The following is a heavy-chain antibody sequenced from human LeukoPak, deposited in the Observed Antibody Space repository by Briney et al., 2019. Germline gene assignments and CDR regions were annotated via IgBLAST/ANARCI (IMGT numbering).Heavy chain of an antibody. J-gene: IGHJ3*02. CDR2: ISYDGSDK. Sequence: GGSLRLSCAASGFTFSSYGLHWVRQASGKGLEWVAVISYDGSDKYYADSVKGRFTISRDNSKNTLYLQMNSLRAEDTAVYYCAKDLRRSGQQPTDAFDIWGQGTMVTVSS. CDR1: GFTFSSYG. V-gene: IGHV3-30*18. D-gene: IGHD6-13*01. CDR3: AKDLRRSGQQPTDAFDI.